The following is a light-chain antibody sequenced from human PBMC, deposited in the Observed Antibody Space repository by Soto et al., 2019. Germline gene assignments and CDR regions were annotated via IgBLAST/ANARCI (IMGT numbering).Light chain of an antibody. CDR1: RSNIGSNS. Sequence: QSVLTQPPSASGTPGQRVTMSCSGGRSNIGSNSVYWYQQLPGTAPRLLISRDNQRPSGVPDRFSGSKSGTSASLAISGLRSEDEADYYCAAWDDSLSGVVFGGGTKVTVL. CDR2: RDN. V-gene: IGLV1-47*02. CDR3: AAWDDSLSGVV. J-gene: IGLJ2*01.